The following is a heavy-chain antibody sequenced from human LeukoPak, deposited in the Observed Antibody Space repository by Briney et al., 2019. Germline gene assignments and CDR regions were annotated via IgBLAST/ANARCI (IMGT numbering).Heavy chain of an antibody. CDR1: GFTFSSYA. J-gene: IGHJ4*02. D-gene: IGHD1-7*01. V-gene: IGHV3-23*01. CDR2: ISGSGGST. CDR3: AKDERNWNYNLASQTYD. Sequence: GGSLRLSCAASGFTFSSYAMSWVRQAPGKGLEWVSSISGSGGSTLYADSVKGRFTVSRDNSKNTLYLQMSSLRAEDTAVYYCAKDERNWNYNLASQTYDWGQGTLVTVSS.